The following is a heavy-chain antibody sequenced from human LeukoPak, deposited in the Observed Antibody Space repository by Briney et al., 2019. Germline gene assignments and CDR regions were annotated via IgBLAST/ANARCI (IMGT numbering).Heavy chain of an antibody. J-gene: IGHJ4*02. CDR2: IYYRGST. Sequence: PSETLSLTCTVSGGSISSYYWSWIRQPPGKGLEWIGYIYYRGSTNYNPSLKSRVTISVDTSKNQFSLKLSSVTAADTAVYYCARATQTYSYGSGSYDFDYWGQGTLVTVSS. V-gene: IGHV4-59*08. CDR1: GGSISSYY. D-gene: IGHD3-10*01. CDR3: ARATQTYSYGSGSYDFDY.